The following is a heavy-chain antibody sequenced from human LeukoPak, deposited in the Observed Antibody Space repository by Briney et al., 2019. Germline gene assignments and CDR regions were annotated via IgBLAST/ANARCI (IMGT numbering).Heavy chain of an antibody. CDR1: GFTFSSYA. J-gene: IGHJ4*02. V-gene: IGHV3-30*18. CDR3: AKDRAVGSAIYDFDY. CDR2: IASDGRDK. Sequence: GRSLTLSCAASGFTFSSYAMHWVRQAPGKGLEWVAVIASDGRDKKYVGSVKGRFTISRDNSRNTLFLQMNSLRPEDTAVYYCAKDRAVGSAIYDFDYWGQGNLVTVSS. D-gene: IGHD3-3*01.